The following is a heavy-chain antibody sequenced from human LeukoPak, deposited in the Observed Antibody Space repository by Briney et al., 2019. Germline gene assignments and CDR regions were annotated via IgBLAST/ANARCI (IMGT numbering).Heavy chain of an antibody. CDR2: ISYDGSNR. V-gene: IGHV3-30*03. CDR3: AREAFDSSSGRGMDV. J-gene: IGHJ6*03. D-gene: IGHD6-6*01. CDR1: GFTFSSYG. Sequence: GGSLRLSCAASGFTFSSYGMHWVRQAPGKGLEGVAVISYDGSNRYYADSVKGRFTISRDTSKNTLYLQMNSLRAEDTAVYYCAREAFDSSSGRGMDVWGKGTTVTVSS.